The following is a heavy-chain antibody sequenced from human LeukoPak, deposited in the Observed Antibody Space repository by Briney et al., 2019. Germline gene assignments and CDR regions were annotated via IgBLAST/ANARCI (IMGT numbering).Heavy chain of an antibody. CDR1: GYSISSGYY. CDR2: IYHSGST. CDR3: AKGSSSWHLRYYFDY. V-gene: IGHV4-38-2*02. Sequence: PSETLSLTCTVSGYSISSGYYWGWIRQPPGKGLEWIGGIYHSGSTYYNPSLKSRVTISVDTSKNQFSLKLSSVTAADTAVYYCAKGSSSWHLRYYFDYWGQGTLVTVSS. D-gene: IGHD6-13*01. J-gene: IGHJ4*02.